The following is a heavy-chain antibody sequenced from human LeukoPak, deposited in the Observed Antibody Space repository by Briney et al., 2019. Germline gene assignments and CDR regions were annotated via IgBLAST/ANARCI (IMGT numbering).Heavy chain of an antibody. CDR2: IYYSGST. Sequence: PSETLSLTCTVSGGSVSSSGYYWGWIRQPPGKGLEWIGSIYYSGSTYYNPSLKSRVSISVDTSKNQFSLNLTSVTAADTAVYYCARYPVSYSGNWHYYFDYWGQGTLVTVSS. CDR3: ARYPVSYSGNWHYYFDY. D-gene: IGHD6-13*01. CDR1: GGSVSSSGYY. V-gene: IGHV4-39*01. J-gene: IGHJ4*02.